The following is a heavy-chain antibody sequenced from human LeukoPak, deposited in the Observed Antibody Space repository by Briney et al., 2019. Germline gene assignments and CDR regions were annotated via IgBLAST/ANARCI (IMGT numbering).Heavy chain of an antibody. J-gene: IGHJ5*02. V-gene: IGHV3-9*01. CDR1: GFTFDDYA. CDR3: ARLLGDSTIYDL. CDR2: ISWNSGSI. D-gene: IGHD5/OR15-5a*01. Sequence: GGSLRLSCAASGFTFDDYAMHWVRQAPGKGLEWVSGISWNSGSIGYADSVKGRFTISRDNAKNSLSLQMSSLRVEDAAVYYCARLLGDSTIYDLWGQGTLVTVSS.